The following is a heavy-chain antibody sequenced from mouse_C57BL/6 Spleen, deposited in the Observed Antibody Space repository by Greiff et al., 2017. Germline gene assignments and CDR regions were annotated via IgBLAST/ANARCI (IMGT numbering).Heavy chain of an antibody. CDR3: AREDDGYPYFDY. D-gene: IGHD2-3*01. J-gene: IGHJ2*01. V-gene: IGHV1-64*01. CDR2: IHPNSGST. CDR1: GYTFPSYW. Sequence: QVQLQQPGAELVKPGASVKLSCKASGYTFPSYWMHWVKQRPGQGLEWIGMIHPNSGSTTYNEKFKSKALLTVDKSSSTAYMQLSRQTAEDSAVYYCAREDDGYPYFDYWGQGTTLTVSS.